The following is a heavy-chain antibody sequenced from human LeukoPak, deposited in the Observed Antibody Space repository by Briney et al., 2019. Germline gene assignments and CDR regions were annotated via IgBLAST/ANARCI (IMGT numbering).Heavy chain of an antibody. CDR2: IYENGGTT. J-gene: IGHJ4*02. D-gene: IGHD2-21*01. CDR3: AKDFRIGYSAHFDY. CDR1: GFTFRSHA. V-gene: IGHV3-23*01. Sequence: GGSLRLPCVGSGFTFRSHAMSWVRQAPEKGLEFVSGIYENGGTTYYADSVKGRFSISRDNSKNTLYLQMDSLRGEDTAVYYCAKDFRIGYSAHFDYWGQGALVTVSS.